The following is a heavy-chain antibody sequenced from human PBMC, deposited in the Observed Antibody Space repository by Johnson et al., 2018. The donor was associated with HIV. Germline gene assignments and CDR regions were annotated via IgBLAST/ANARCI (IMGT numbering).Heavy chain of an antibody. V-gene: IGHV3-33*06. D-gene: IGHD6-6*01. CDR1: GFTFSSYG. CDR2: LWSDGNNK. Sequence: QVQLVESGGGVVQPGRSLRLSCAASGFTFSSYGMHWVRQAPGKGLEWVAVLWSDGNNKYYADSVKGRFTISRDNSKNTLYLQMNSLRAEDTAVYYCAKGPNGQLDDAFHIWGQGTMVTVSS. J-gene: IGHJ3*02. CDR3: AKGPNGQLDDAFHI.